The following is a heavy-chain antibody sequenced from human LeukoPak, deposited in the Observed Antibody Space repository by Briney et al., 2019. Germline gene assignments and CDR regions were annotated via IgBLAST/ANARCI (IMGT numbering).Heavy chain of an antibody. V-gene: IGHV1-2*02. CDR1: GYTFTSYG. CDR2: INPNSGGT. J-gene: IGHJ1*01. D-gene: IGHD2-15*01. CDR3: ARVAVGVVDDPSEYFRH. Sequence: ASVKVSCKASGYTFTSYGISWVRQAPGQGLEWMGWINPNSGGTNYAQKFQGRVTMTRDTSISTAYMELSRLRSDGTAVYYCARVAVGVVDDPSEYFRHWVQGTLVTVSS.